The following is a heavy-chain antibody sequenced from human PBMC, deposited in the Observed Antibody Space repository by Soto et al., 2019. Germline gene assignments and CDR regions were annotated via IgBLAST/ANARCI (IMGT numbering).Heavy chain of an antibody. CDR3: ARARADSAGSSLGRRLDV. J-gene: IGHJ6*02. Sequence: SETLSLTCTVSGGSISSYYWSWIRQPPGKGLEWIGYIYYSGSTNYNPSLKSRVTISIDSSKTQFSLNLTSVTAADSAIYYCARARADSAGSSLGRRLDVWGQGTTVTVSS. CDR1: GGSISSYY. V-gene: IGHV4-59*01. CDR2: IYYSGST. D-gene: IGHD3-10*01.